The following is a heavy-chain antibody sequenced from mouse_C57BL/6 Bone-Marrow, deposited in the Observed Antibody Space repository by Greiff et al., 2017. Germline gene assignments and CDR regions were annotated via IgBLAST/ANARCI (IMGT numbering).Heavy chain of an antibody. Sequence: VQLQQSGPELVKPGDSVKISCKASGYSFTGYFMNWVMQSHGKSLEWIGRINPYNGDTFYNQKFKGKATLTVDKASSTAHMELRSLTSEDSAVYYCARRWFFDYWGQGTTLTGSS. J-gene: IGHJ2*01. D-gene: IGHD2-2*01. CDR2: INPYNGDT. CDR1: GYSFTGYF. CDR3: ARRWFFDY. V-gene: IGHV1-20*01.